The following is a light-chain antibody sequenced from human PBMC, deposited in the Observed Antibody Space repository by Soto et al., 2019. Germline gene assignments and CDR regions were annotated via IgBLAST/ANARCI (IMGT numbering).Light chain of an antibody. V-gene: IGKV3-20*01. CDR1: QSLSSSY. Sequence: EIVLTQSPGTLSLSPGERATLSCRASQSLSSSYLAWYQQKPGQAPRLLIYGASSRTTGIPDRFSGSGSGTDLTLTISRLEPEDFAVYYCQQYSRSPLTLVGGTKVDIK. CDR3: QQYSRSPLT. J-gene: IGKJ4*01. CDR2: GAS.